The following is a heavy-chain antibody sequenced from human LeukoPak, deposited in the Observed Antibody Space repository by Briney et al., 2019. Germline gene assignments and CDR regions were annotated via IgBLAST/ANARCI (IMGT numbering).Heavy chain of an antibody. CDR3: ARDQRDIVVDN. D-gene: IGHD2-15*01. CDR1: GGTFSSYA. Sequence: ASVKVSCKASGGTFSSYAISWLRQAPGQGLEWMGRIIPIFGIASYAQKFQGRVTITADKSTSTAYMELSSLRSEDTAVYYCARDQRDIVVDNWGQGTLVTVSS. J-gene: IGHJ4*02. V-gene: IGHV1-69*04. CDR2: IIPIFGIA.